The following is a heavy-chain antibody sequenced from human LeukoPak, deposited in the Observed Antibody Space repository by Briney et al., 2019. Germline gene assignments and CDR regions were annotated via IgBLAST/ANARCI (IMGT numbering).Heavy chain of an antibody. CDR2: INHTGRV. CDR1: GGSFSGYY. V-gene: IGHV4-34*01. CDR3: VRGAYCSGGNCYGTRFDP. Sequence: LETLSLTCAVYGGSFSGYYWSWIRQPPGKGLEWIGEINHTGRVNYYPSLKSRVTISVDTSKNQFSLKLNSVTAADTAVYYCVRGAYCSGGNCYGTRFDPWGQGTLVTVSS. D-gene: IGHD2-15*01. J-gene: IGHJ5*02.